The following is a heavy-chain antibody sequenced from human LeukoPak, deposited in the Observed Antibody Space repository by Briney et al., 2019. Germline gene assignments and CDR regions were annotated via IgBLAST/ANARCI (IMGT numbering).Heavy chain of an antibody. J-gene: IGHJ4*02. CDR1: GYTFTSYD. Sequence: GASVKVSCKASGYTFTSYDINWVRQATGQGLEWMGWMNPNSGNTGYAQKFQGRVTITRNTSIGTAYMELSSLRSEDTAVYYCARVARLRFLGSPGYWGQGTLVTVSS. CDR3: ARVARLRFLGSPGY. CDR2: MNPNSGNT. V-gene: IGHV1-8*03. D-gene: IGHD3-3*01.